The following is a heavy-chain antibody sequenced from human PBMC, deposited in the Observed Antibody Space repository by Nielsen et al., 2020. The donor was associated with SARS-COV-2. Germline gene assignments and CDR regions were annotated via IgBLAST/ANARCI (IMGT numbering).Heavy chain of an antibody. CDR2: INPSGGST. J-gene: IGHJ5*02. CDR1: GYTFTSYY. CDR3: ARDPRISFGELRFDP. D-gene: IGHD3-10*01. V-gene: IGHV1-46*01. Sequence: ASVKVSCKASGYTFTSYYMHWVRQAPGQGLEWMGIINPSGGSTSYAQKFQGRVTMTRDTSTSTVYMELSSLRSEDTAVYYCARDPRISFGELRFDPWGQGTLVTVSS.